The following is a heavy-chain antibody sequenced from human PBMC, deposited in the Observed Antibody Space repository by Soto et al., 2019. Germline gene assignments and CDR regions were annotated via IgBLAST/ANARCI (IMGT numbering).Heavy chain of an antibody. D-gene: IGHD2-2*01. CDR1: GGTFSSYA. J-gene: IGHJ4*02. Sequence: QVQLVQSGAEVKKPGSSVKVSCKASGGTFSSYAISWVRQAPGQGLEWMGGIIPIFGTANYAQKFQGRVTINADESTSTAYMELSSLRSEDTAVYYCARGHLGYCSSTSCYHFDYWGQGTLVTVSS. V-gene: IGHV1-69*01. CDR2: IIPIFGTA. CDR3: ARGHLGYCSSTSCYHFDY.